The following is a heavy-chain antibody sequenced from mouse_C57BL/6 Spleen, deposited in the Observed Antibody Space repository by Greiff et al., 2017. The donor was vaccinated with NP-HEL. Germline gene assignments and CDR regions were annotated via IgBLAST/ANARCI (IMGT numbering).Heavy chain of an antibody. CDR2: ISYSGST. D-gene: IGHD2-3*01. CDR1: GYSITSGYD. J-gene: IGHJ3*01. V-gene: IGHV3-1*01. Sequence: EVQLQESGPGMVKPSQSLSLTCTVTGYSITSGYDWHWIRHFPGNKLEWMGYISYSGSTNYNPSLKSRISITHDTSKNHFFLKLNSVTTEDTATYYCAREGALYDGYGFAYWGQGTLVTVSA. CDR3: AREGALYDGYGFAY.